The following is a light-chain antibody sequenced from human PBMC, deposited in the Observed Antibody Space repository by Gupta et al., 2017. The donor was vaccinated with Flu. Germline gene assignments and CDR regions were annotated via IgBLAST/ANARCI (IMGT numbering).Light chain of an antibody. CDR2: LVS. CDR1: QRLLYSDGNTY. Sequence: DVVMTQSPLSLPVTVGQPASISCRSSQRLLYSDGNTYLHWFQQRPGQSPRRLIYLVSYRDSGVPDRFSGSGSGTNFTLKISGVEAEDVGVYYCMQGAHWPWTFGQGTKVEIK. CDR3: MQGAHWPWT. V-gene: IGKV2-30*01. J-gene: IGKJ1*01.